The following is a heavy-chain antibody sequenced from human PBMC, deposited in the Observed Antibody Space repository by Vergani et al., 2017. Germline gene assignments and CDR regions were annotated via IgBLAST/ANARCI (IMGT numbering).Heavy chain of an antibody. CDR1: GGSISSGGYY. Sequence: QVQLQESGPGLVKPSQTLSLTCTVSGGSISSGGYYWSWIRQPPGKGLEWIGEINHSGSTNYNPSLKSRVTISVDTSKNQFSLKLSSVTAADTAVYYCARLSITMVRGSPNWFDPWGQGTLVTVSS. J-gene: IGHJ5*02. D-gene: IGHD3-10*01. CDR3: ARLSITMVRGSPNWFDP. V-gene: IGHV4-31*03. CDR2: INHSGST.